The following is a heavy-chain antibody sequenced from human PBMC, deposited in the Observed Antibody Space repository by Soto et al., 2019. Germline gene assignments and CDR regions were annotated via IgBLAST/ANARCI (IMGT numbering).Heavy chain of an antibody. J-gene: IGHJ3*02. CDR1: GYNFANYL. CDR2: IFPGDSDT. V-gene: IGHV5-51*01. Sequence: LGESLKISFKGSGYNFANYLICWVRQMPVKGLEWMGMIFPGDSDTKNNPSLQGQITMSVDKSDSSAYLQWRSLKASDTAMYYCAAGYTTGPDAFDIWGQGTMVAFSS. D-gene: IGHD6-13*01. CDR3: AAGYTTGPDAFDI.